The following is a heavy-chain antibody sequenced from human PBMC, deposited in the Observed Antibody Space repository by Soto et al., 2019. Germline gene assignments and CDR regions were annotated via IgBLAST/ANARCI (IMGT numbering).Heavy chain of an antibody. CDR1: GGSISSSVW. CDR3: TRKAWVRFDF. CDR2: VFHNGDT. V-gene: IGHV4-4*02. Sequence: SETLSLTCAVSGGSISSSVWCSWVRQSPGKGLEWLGEVFHNGDTNYNPSLKSRVTMSVDTSRSQFSLDLHSATPADTAVYYCTRKAWVRFDFWGQGSMVTVSS. J-gene: IGHJ4*02. D-gene: IGHD3-16*01.